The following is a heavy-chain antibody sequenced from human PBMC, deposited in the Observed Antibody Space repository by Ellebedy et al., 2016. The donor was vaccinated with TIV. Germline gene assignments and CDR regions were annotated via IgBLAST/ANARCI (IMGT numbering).Heavy chain of an antibody. V-gene: IGHV4-34*01. CDR2: INHSGST. J-gene: IGHJ4*02. D-gene: IGHD3-10*01. Sequence: SETLSLTXAVYGGSFSDYFWSWIRQPPGKGLEWIGEINHSGSTNYNPSLKSRVTISVDTSKNQFSLKLSSVTAADTAVYYCASSGATSQAHYWGQGTLVTVSS. CDR1: GGSFSDYF. CDR3: ASSGATSQAHY.